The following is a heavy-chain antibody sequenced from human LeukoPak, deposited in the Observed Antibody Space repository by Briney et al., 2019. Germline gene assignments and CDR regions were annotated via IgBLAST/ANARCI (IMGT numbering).Heavy chain of an antibody. Sequence: PGRSLRLSCAASGFTFSSYGMHWVRQAPGKGLEWVAVIWYDGGNKYYADSVKGRFTISRDNSKNTLYLQMNSLRAEDTAVYYCAKDPLGYGVFDYWGQGTLVTVSS. CDR3: AKDPLGYGVFDY. V-gene: IGHV3-33*06. D-gene: IGHD5-18*01. CDR1: GFTFSSYG. CDR2: IWYDGGNK. J-gene: IGHJ4*02.